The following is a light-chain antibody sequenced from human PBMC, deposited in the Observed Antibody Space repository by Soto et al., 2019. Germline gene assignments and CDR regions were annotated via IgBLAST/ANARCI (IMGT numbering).Light chain of an antibody. CDR2: GAS. CDR3: QQYNNWPPRNT. V-gene: IGKV3-15*01. Sequence: EIVMTQSPVTLSVSPGERATLSCRASQSVSSNLAWYQQKPGQAPRLLIYGASTRATGIPARFSGSGSETEFTLTISSPQSEDFAVYYCQQYNNWPPRNTFGQGTKLEIK. CDR1: QSVSSN. J-gene: IGKJ2*01.